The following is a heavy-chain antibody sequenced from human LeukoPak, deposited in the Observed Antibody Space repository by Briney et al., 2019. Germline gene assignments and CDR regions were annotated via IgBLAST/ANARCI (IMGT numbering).Heavy chain of an antibody. D-gene: IGHD6-13*01. CDR2: IKQDESEK. CDR3: ARGLSGSSSWVDY. J-gene: IGHJ4*02. Sequence: PGGSLRLSCAASGFTFSNYWMTWVRQAPGKGLEWVANIKQDESEKYYVDSVKGRFTISRDNAKNSLYLQMNSLRAEDTAVHYCARGLSGSSSWVDYWGQGTLVTVSS. CDR1: GFTFSNYW. V-gene: IGHV3-7*01.